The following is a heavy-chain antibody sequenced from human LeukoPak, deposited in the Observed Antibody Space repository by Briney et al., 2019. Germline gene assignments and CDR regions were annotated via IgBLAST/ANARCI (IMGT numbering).Heavy chain of an antibody. Sequence: SETLSLTCTVSGGSISSSSYYWGWIRQPPGKGLEWIGSIYHSGSTYYNPSLKSRVTISVDTSKNQFSLKLSCVTAADTAVYYCARRQQLARWYFDYWGQGTLVTVSS. CDR3: ARRQQLARWYFDY. J-gene: IGHJ4*02. V-gene: IGHV4-39*07. CDR1: GGSISSSSYY. CDR2: IYHSGST. D-gene: IGHD6-13*01.